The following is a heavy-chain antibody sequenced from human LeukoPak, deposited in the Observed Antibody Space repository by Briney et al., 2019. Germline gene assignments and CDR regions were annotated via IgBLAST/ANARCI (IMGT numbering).Heavy chain of an antibody. D-gene: IGHD3-10*01. V-gene: IGHV4-34*01. CDR3: ARKAPKGSGKVKY. CDR2: INHSGRT. Sequence: SETLSLTCAVYGGSLSGYNWSWIRHPPGKGLEWIGEINHSGRTNYNPSLKSRVTIPLDTSKLQCSLQLNSVTDADTAVYYCARKAPKGSGKVKYWGQGTLVSVSS. J-gene: IGHJ4*02. CDR1: GGSLSGYN.